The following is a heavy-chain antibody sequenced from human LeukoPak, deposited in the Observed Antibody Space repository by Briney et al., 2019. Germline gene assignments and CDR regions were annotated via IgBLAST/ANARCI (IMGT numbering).Heavy chain of an antibody. V-gene: IGHV1-2*06. J-gene: IGHJ4*02. Sequence: ASVTVSCTASGYTFTGYYIHWVRQAPGQGLEWMGRINPNSGGTNYAQKFQGRVTMTRDTSTSTAYMELSRLRSDDTAIYYCAREVSGDPGGNWGQGALVSVSS. D-gene: IGHD7-27*01. CDR1: GYTFTGYY. CDR3: AREVSGDPGGN. CDR2: INPNSGGT.